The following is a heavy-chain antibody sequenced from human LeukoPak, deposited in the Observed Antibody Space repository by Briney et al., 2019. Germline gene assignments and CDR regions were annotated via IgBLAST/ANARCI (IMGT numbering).Heavy chain of an antibody. J-gene: IGHJ5*02. CDR3: ARDVSPPGGVSYNWFDP. CDR2: IYTSGST. Sequence: SETLSLTCTASGGSISSYYWSWIRQPAGKGLEWIGRIYTSGSTNYNPSLKSRVTMSVDTSKNQFSLKLSSVTAADTAVYYCARDVSPPGGVSYNWFDPWGQGTLVTVSS. D-gene: IGHD2-8*02. CDR1: GGSISSYY. V-gene: IGHV4-4*07.